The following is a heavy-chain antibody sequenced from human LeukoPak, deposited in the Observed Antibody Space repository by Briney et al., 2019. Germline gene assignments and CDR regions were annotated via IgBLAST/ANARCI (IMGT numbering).Heavy chain of an antibody. J-gene: IGHJ4*02. D-gene: IGHD2-2*01. CDR2: ISSSSSCI. CDR3: ARETSDSVSDLSCSSCPPIY. V-gene: IGHV3-21*01. CDR1: GFTFSSYA. Sequence: PGGSLRLSCAASGFTFSSYAMSWVRQAPGKGLEWVSSISSSSSCIYYADSVKGRFTISRDDAKKSLYLQMNSLRAEDTAVYYCARETSDSVSDLSCSSCPPIYWGQGTLVTVSS.